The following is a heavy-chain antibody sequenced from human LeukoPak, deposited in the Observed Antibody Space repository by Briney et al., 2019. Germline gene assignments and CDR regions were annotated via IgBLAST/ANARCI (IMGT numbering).Heavy chain of an antibody. CDR1: GFTFSSYG. V-gene: IGHV3-33*01. CDR3: ARDRPDSGSYYGSSFFDY. Sequence: GGSLRLSRAASGFTFSSYGMHWVRQAPGKGLEWVAVIWYDGSNKYYADSVKGRFTISRDNSKNTLYLQMNSLRAEDTAVYYCARDRPDSGSYYGSSFFDYWGQGTLVTVSS. D-gene: IGHD1-26*01. J-gene: IGHJ4*02. CDR2: IWYDGSNK.